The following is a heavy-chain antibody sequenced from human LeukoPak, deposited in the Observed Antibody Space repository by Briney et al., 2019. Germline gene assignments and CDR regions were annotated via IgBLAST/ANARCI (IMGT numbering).Heavy chain of an antibody. CDR2: IYYSGST. CDR1: GGSISSHY. V-gene: IGHV4-59*11. D-gene: IGHD6-25*01. J-gene: IGHJ3*02. CDR3: AREMSGHDAFDI. Sequence: SETLSLTCTVPGGSISSHYWSWIRQPPGKGLEWIGYIYYSGSTNYNPSLKSRVTISVDTSKNQFSLKLSSVTAADTAVYYCAREMSGHDAFDIWGQGTMVTVSS.